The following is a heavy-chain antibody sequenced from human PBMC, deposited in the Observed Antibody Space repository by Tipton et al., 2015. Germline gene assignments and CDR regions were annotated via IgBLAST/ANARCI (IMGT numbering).Heavy chain of an antibody. CDR2: IYYSGIYSGTT. Sequence: TLSLTCSVSGASVSSYDWSWIRQSPEKGLEWIGYIYYSGIYSGTTNYNPALKSRVTISVDTSKNQFSLKLSSVTAADTAVYYCARTAYSWDFDYWGQGTLVTVSS. CDR1: GASVSSYD. D-gene: IGHD5-18*01. J-gene: IGHJ4*02. CDR3: ARTAYSWDFDY. V-gene: IGHV4-59*02.